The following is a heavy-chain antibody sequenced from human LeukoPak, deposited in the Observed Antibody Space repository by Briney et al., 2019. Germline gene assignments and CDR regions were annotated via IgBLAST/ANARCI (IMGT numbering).Heavy chain of an antibody. V-gene: IGHV4-34*01. Sequence: SETLSLTCAVYGGSFSGYYWSWIRQPPGKGLEWIGEINHSGSTNYNPSLKSRVTISVDTSKNQFSLKLSSVTAADTAVYYCARGNYSSGWGYYFDYWGREPWSPSPQ. CDR2: INHSGST. CDR3: ARGNYSSGWGYYFDY. J-gene: IGHJ4*02. D-gene: IGHD6-19*01. CDR1: GGSFSGYY.